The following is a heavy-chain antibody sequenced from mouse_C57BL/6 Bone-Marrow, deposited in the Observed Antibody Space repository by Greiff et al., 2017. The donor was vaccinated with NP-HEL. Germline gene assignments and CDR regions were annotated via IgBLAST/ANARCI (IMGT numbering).Heavy chain of an antibody. CDR3: TREGNWSYFDY. Sequence: EVQRVESGEGLVKPGGSLKLSCAASGFTFSSYAMSWVRQTPEKRLEWVAYISSGGDYIYYADTVKGRFTISRDNARNTLYLQMSSLKSEDTAMYYCTREGNWSYFDYWCQGTTLTVSS. CDR1: GFTFSSYA. D-gene: IGHD4-1*02. CDR2: ISSGGDYI. J-gene: IGHJ2*01. V-gene: IGHV5-9-1*02.